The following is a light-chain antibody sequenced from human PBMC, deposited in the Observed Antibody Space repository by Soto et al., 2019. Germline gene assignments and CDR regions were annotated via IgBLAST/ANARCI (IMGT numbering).Light chain of an antibody. V-gene: IGLV2-14*01. CDR1: SSDVGGYNY. Sequence: QSVLTQPASVSGSPGQSITISCTGTSSDVGGYNYVSWYQQHLGKAPKLMIYEVSNRPSGVSNRFSGSKSGNTASLTISGLQAEDEAEYYCSSYTGSSTLYVFGTGTKVTVL. CDR2: EVS. J-gene: IGLJ1*01. CDR3: SSYTGSSTLYV.